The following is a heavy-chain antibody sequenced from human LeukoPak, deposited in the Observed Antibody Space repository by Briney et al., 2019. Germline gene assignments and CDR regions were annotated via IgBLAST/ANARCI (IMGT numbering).Heavy chain of an antibody. CDR1: GFTFSSYD. CDR2: IGTAGDT. D-gene: IGHD6-13*01. CDR3: ARVQPPLYYYGMDV. Sequence: GGSLRLSCAASGFTFSSYDMHWVRQATGKGLEWVSAIGTAGDTYYPGSGKGRFTISRENAKNSLYLQMNSLRAEDTAVYYCARVQPPLYYYGMDVWGQGTTVTVSS. J-gene: IGHJ6*02. V-gene: IGHV3-13*01.